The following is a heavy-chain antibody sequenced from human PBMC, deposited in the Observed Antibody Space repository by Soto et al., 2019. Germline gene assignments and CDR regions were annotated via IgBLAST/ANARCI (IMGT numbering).Heavy chain of an antibody. CDR2: ISWDGGST. D-gene: IGHD1-1*01. V-gene: IGHV3-43*01. Sequence: GGSLRLSCAASGFTFDDYTMHWVRQAPGKGLEWVSLISWDGGSTYYADSVKGRFTISRDNSKNSLYLQMNSLRTEDTALYYCAKDISGTTWIYFDYWGQGTLVTVSS. J-gene: IGHJ4*02. CDR3: AKDISGTTWIYFDY. CDR1: GFTFDDYT.